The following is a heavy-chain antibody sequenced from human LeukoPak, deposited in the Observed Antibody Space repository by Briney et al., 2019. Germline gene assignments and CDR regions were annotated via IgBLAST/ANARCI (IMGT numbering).Heavy chain of an antibody. J-gene: IGHJ3*02. CDR1: GFTFSSFG. CDR2: ISSNGRNI. Sequence: GGSLRLSCAASGFTFSSFGMHWVRQAPGKGLEWVALISSNGRNIHYADSVKGRFTISRDNSKNTLYLQMNSLRAEDTAVYYCAKESDAFDIWGQGTMVTVSS. V-gene: IGHV3-30*18. CDR3: AKESDAFDI.